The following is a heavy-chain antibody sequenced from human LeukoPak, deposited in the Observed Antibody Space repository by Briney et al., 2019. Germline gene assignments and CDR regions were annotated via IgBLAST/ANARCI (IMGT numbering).Heavy chain of an antibody. Sequence: PGGSPRLSCAASGFTVSSNYMSWVRQAPGKGLEWVSVIYSGGSTYYVDSVKGRFTISRDNSKSTLYLQMNSLRAGDTAVYYCAKDRRVTPLYYFEYWGQGTLVTVSS. J-gene: IGHJ4*02. D-gene: IGHD3-16*01. CDR1: GFTVSSNY. CDR3: AKDRRVTPLYYFEY. V-gene: IGHV3-53*01. CDR2: IYSGGST.